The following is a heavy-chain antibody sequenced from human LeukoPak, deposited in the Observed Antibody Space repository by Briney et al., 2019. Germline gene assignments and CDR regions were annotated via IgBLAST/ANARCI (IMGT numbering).Heavy chain of an antibody. CDR2: IYYSGST. V-gene: IGHV4-59*01. CDR3: AKAIGPRYSSGWYGFDY. Sequence: SETLSLTCTVSGGSISSYYWSWIRQPPGKGLEWIGYIYYSGSTNYNPSLKSRVTISVDTSKNQFSLKLSSVTATDTAVYYCAKAIGPRYSSGWYGFDYWGQGTLVTVSS. D-gene: IGHD6-19*01. CDR1: GGSISSYY. J-gene: IGHJ4*02.